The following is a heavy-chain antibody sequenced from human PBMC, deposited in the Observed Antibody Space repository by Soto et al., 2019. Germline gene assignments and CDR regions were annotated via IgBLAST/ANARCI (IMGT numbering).Heavy chain of an antibody. J-gene: IGHJ2*01. V-gene: IGHV4-34*01. CDR2: INHSGST. CDR1: GGSFSGYY. Sequence: PSETLSLTCAVYGGSFSGYYWSWIRQPPGKGLEWIGEINHSGSTNYNPSLKSRVTISVDTSKNQFSLKLSSVTAADTAVYYCARANLKLNYYDSSGYPRLNWYFDLWGRGTLVTVSS. CDR3: ARANLKLNYYDSSGYPRLNWYFDL. D-gene: IGHD3-22*01.